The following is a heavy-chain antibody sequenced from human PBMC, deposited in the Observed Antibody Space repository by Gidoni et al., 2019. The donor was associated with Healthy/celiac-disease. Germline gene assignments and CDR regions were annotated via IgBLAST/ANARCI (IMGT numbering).Heavy chain of an antibody. J-gene: IGHJ5*02. CDR3: ARATYYYGSGSYYDGGWFDP. D-gene: IGHD3-10*01. CDR2: IYSGGST. CDR1: GFTVSRNY. Sequence: EVQLVESGGGLIQPGGSLRLSCAASGFTVSRNYMSWVRQAPGKGLEWVSVIYSGGSTYYADSVKGRFTISRDNSKNTLYLQMNSLRAEDTAVYYCARATYYYGSGSYYDGGWFDPWGQGTLVTVSS. V-gene: IGHV3-53*01.